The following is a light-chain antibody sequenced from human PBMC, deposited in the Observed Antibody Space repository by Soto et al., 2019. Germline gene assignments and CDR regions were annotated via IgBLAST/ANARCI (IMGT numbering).Light chain of an antibody. V-gene: IGKV1-39*01. CDR1: QSISSY. CDR3: QQSYSTPGT. Sequence: DIQRNKSPCSLSASVGDRVPITCRAIQSISSYLNWYQQKPGKVPKIMIYAASSLQSGVTSMFSGCGSGTDFTLKISSLQPEELATYDCQQSYSTPGTFGPGTKVEIK. J-gene: IGKJ1*01. CDR2: AAS.